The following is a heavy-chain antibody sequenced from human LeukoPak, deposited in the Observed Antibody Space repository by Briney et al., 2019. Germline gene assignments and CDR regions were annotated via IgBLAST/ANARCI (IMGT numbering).Heavy chain of an antibody. CDR3: AKNPHIVVVPAAMDY. D-gene: IGHD2-2*01. Sequence: TGGSLRLSCVASGFTVRSNYMSWVRQAPGKGLEWVSVIYSGGTTYYADSVKGRFTISRDNSKNTLYLQMNSLRAEDTAVYYCAKNPHIVVVPAAMDYWGQGTLVTVSS. J-gene: IGHJ4*02. CDR1: GFTVRSNY. V-gene: IGHV3-53*01. CDR2: IYSGGTT.